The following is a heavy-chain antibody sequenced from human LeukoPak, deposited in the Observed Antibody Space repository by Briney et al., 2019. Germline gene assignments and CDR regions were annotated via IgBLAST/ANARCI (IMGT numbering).Heavy chain of an antibody. J-gene: IGHJ4*02. CDR1: GFTFNKYA. V-gene: IGHV3-7*04. CDR3: VGGYGWLPDY. CDR2: IKQDGREK. Sequence: GGSLRLSCAASGFTFNKYAMNWVRQAPGKGLEWVANIKQDGREKNYVDSVKGRFTISRDNAKNPAYLQMNNLRVDDTAVYYCVGGYGWLPDYWGQGTLVTVSS. D-gene: IGHD6-19*01.